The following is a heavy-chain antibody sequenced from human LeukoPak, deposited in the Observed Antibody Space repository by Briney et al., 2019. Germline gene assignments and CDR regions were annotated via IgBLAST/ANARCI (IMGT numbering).Heavy chain of an antibody. CDR2: IYSGGNT. Sequence: GGSLRLSCAASEFTVSGNYMNWVRQAPGKGLEWVSVIYSGGNTYYADSVKGRFTISRDNSKNTLYLQMSTLRVEDTAVYYCARERPYGSGTYHAFDIWGQGTMVTVSS. V-gene: IGHV3-66*01. CDR3: ARERPYGSGTYHAFDI. CDR1: EFTVSGNY. D-gene: IGHD3-10*01. J-gene: IGHJ3*02.